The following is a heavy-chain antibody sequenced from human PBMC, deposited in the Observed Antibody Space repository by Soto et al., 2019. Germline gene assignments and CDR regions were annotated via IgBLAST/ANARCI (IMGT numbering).Heavy chain of an antibody. D-gene: IGHD2-15*01. CDR3: ARDGADFAVVGHHYFDY. J-gene: IGHJ4*02. V-gene: IGHV3-30-3*01. Sequence: QVQLVESGGGVVQPGRSLRLSCAASGFTFSSYAMHWVRQAPGKGLEWVAVISYDGSNKYYADSVKGRFTISRDNSKNTLYLQRNSLRAEDTAVYYCARDGADFAVVGHHYFDYWGQGTLVTVSS. CDR1: GFTFSSYA. CDR2: ISYDGSNK.